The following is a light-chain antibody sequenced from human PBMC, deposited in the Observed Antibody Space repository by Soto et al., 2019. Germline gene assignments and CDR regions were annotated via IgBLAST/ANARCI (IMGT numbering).Light chain of an antibody. V-gene: IGKV1-17*01. CDR3: LQHNTFPLT. Sequence: DIQMTQKTSSLSASVGDRVTITCRASQGIGNDLNWYQQKPGKAPKRLIFTTSNLQNGVPSRFSGSGSGTEFTLTDPLLQPEDFATYYSLQHNTFPLTFGGGTKVDI. J-gene: IGKJ4*01. CDR2: TTS. CDR1: QGIGND.